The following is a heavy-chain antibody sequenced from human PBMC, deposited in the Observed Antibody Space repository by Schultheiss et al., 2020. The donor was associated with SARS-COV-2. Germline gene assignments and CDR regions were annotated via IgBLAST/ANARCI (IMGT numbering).Heavy chain of an antibody. CDR3: ARDGIVGATTGLDY. Sequence: GGSLRLSCAASGFTFSSYWMHWVRQAPGKGLVWVSRINSDGSSTSYADSVKGRFTISRDNSKNTLYLQMNSLRAEDTAVYYCARDGIVGATTGLDYWGQGTLFTGSS. V-gene: IGHV3-74*01. J-gene: IGHJ4*02. CDR1: GFTFSSYW. CDR2: INSDGSST. D-gene: IGHD1-26*01.